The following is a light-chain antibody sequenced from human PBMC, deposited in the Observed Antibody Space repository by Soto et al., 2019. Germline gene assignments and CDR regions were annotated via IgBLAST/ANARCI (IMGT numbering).Light chain of an antibody. J-gene: IGLJ1*01. V-gene: IGLV1-40*01. CDR3: QPYDSSLSGYV. CDR2: GNS. Sequence: QSVLTQPPSVSGAPGQGVTISCTGSSSNIGAGYDVHWYQQLPGTAPKLLIYGNSNRPSGVPDRFSGSKSGTSASLAITGLQAEDEADYYCQPYDSSLSGYVFGTGTKVTVL. CDR1: SSNIGAGYD.